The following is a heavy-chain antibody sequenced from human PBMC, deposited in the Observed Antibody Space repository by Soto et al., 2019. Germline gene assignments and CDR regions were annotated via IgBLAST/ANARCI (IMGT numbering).Heavy chain of an antibody. CDR3: ASHNSGWYRSGDAFDI. D-gene: IGHD6-19*01. V-gene: IGHV3-30*03. Sequence: GSLRLSCAASGFTFSSYGMHWVRQAPGKGLEWVAVISYDGSNKYYADSVKGRFTISRDNSKNTLYLQMNSLRAEDTAVYYCASHNSGWYRSGDAFDIWGQGTMVTVSS. J-gene: IGHJ3*02. CDR2: ISYDGSNK. CDR1: GFTFSSYG.